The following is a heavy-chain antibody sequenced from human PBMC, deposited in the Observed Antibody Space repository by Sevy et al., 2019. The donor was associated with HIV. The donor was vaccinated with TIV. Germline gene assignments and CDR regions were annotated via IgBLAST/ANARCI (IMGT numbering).Heavy chain of an antibody. CDR3: ARDSGYTINYSPEAP. CDR1: GFTFGTYP. V-gene: IGHV3-30-3*01. J-gene: IGHJ5*02. CDR2: ISYAGSCK. D-gene: IGHD5-12*01. Sequence: GGSLRLSCAGSGFTFGTYPMHWVRQSPGKGLEWVTVISYAGSCKYYADSVKGRFTISRDNSKNTVFLQLDSLRVDDTAVYYCARDSGYTINYSPEAPWGQGALVTVSS.